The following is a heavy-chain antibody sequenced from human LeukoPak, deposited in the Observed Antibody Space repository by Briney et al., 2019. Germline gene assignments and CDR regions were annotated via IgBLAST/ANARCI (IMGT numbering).Heavy chain of an antibody. CDR2: MFYTGST. CDR1: GGSITTYW. J-gene: IGHJ4*02. D-gene: IGHD5-18*01. CDR3: ARVDTVMAYYFDL. V-gene: IGHV4-59*08. Sequence: SETLSLTCTVSGGSITTYWWSWIRQPPGKGLEWIAYMFYTGSTNYNPSLKSRVTISVDTSKNQVSLKLSSVTAADTAVYYCARVDTVMAYYFDLWGQGTLVTVSS.